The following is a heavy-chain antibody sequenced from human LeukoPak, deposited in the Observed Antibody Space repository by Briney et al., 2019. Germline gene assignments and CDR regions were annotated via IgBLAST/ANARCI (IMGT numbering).Heavy chain of an antibody. CDR2: INWNGGST. CDR3: AREFRDILTGYYDHPHYYYYYYMDV. D-gene: IGHD3-9*01. V-gene: IGHV3-20*04. Sequence: GGSLRLSCAASGFTFSSYAMSWVRQAPGKGLEWVSGINWNGGSTGYADSVKGRFTISRDNAKNSLYLQMNSLRAEDTALYYCAREFRDILTGYYDHPHYYYYYYMDVWGKGTTVTVSS. CDR1: GFTFSSYA. J-gene: IGHJ6*03.